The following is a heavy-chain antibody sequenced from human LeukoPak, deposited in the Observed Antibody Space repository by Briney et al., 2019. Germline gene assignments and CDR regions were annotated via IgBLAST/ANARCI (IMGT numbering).Heavy chain of an antibody. CDR3: ARDSSYDFWSGYWFDP. CDR1: GYTFTGYY. CDR2: INPNSSGT. Sequence: ASVKVSCKASGYTFTGYYMHWVRQAPGQGLEWMGWINPNSSGTNYAQKFQGRVTMTRDTSISTAYMELSRPRSDDTAVYYCARDSSYDFWSGYWFDPWGQGTLVTVSS. D-gene: IGHD3-3*01. V-gene: IGHV1-2*02. J-gene: IGHJ5*02.